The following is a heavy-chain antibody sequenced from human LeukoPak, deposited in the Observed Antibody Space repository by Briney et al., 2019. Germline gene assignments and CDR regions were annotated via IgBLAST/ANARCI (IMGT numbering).Heavy chain of an antibody. J-gene: IGHJ4*02. CDR3: AKIFSFGSGWLTQYYFDY. V-gene: IGHV3-69-1*01. Sequence: GGSLRLSCSASGFSLSDYGMSWVRQAPGKGLEWVSYITMNSVRFYADSMKGRFTISRDNDKNSVYLQMNSLRAEDTAVYYCAKIFSFGSGWLTQYYFDYWGQGTLVTVSS. CDR1: GFSLSDYG. CDR2: ITMNSVR. D-gene: IGHD6-19*01.